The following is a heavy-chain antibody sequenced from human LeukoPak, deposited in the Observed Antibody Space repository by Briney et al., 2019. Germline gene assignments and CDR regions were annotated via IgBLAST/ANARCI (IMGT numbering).Heavy chain of an antibody. CDR2: IIPIFGTA. J-gene: IGHJ4*02. CDR3: ATYYYDSSGYSAFDY. CDR1: GGTFSSYA. D-gene: IGHD3-22*01. Sequence: ASVKVSCKASGGTFSSYAISWVRQAPGQGLEWMGGIIPIFGTANYAQKFQGRVTITTDESTSTAYMELSSLRSEDTAVYYCATYYYDSSGYSAFDYWGQGTLVTVSS. V-gene: IGHV1-69*05.